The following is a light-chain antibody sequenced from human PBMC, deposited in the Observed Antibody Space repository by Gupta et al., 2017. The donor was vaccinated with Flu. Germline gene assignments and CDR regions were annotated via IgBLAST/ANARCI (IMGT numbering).Light chain of an antibody. V-gene: IGKV1-5*03. CDR1: QSISVW. CDR3: QHYHSYWT. CDR2: RAS. Sequence: SPSTLSASVGDRVIITCRASQSISVWLAWYQQKPGKAPKLLIYRASTLESGVPSRFSGSGSGTEFTLTISSLQPDDSATYYCQHYHSYWTFGQGTKVEIK. J-gene: IGKJ1*01.